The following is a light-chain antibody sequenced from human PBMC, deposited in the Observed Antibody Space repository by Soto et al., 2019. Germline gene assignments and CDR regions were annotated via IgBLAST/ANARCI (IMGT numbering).Light chain of an antibody. J-gene: IGLJ1*01. Sequence: QSALTQPASVSGSPGQSITISCTGTNSDLGTYNYVSWYQHHPGKAPKLIIYEASNRPSGVSNRFSGSKSDSTASLTISGLQAEDEGDYHCASYTSDTAFVFGTGTKVTVL. CDR1: NSDLGTYNY. V-gene: IGLV2-14*01. CDR3: ASYTSDTAFV. CDR2: EAS.